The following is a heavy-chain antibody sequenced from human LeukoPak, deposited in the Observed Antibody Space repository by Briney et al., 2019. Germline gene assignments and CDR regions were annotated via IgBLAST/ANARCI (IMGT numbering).Heavy chain of an antibody. Sequence: GGSLRLSCAASGFTFSSYWMSWVRQAPGKGLEWVANIKQDGSKKNYVDSVKGRFTISRDNSKNTLYLQMNSLRAEDTAVYYCAKGQSGAYYYMDVWGKGTTVIVSS. V-gene: IGHV3-7*01. D-gene: IGHD1-26*01. CDR1: GFTFSSYW. CDR3: AKGQSGAYYYMDV. CDR2: IKQDGSKK. J-gene: IGHJ6*03.